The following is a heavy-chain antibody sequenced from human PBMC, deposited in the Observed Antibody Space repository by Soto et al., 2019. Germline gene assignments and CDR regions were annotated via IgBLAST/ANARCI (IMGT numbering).Heavy chain of an antibody. J-gene: IGHJ5*02. CDR2: IKSDGSST. CDR3: VRGPSGQLGNWFDP. D-gene: IGHD6-13*01. V-gene: IGHV3-74*01. CDR1: GFTFSSYW. Sequence: EVQLVESGGGLVQPGGSLRLSCAASGFTFSSYWMHWVRQAPGKGLVWVSRIKSDGSSTSYADSVKGRFTISRDNAKNTLYLQMNSLRAEDTAVYHCVRGPSGQLGNWFDPWGQGTLVTVSS.